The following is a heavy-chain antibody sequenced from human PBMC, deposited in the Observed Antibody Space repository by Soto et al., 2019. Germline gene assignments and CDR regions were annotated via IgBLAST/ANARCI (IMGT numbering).Heavy chain of an antibody. J-gene: IGHJ4*02. Sequence: EVQLVESGGGLVKPGGSLRLSCAASGFTFSNAWMNWVRQAPGKGLEWVGRIKSKTDGGTTDYAAPVKGRFTISRDDSTNTLYLQMNSLKTEDTAVYYCTTDVDYYDSSGYRLFDYWGQGTLVTVSS. CDR1: GFTFSNAW. CDR2: IKSKTDGGTT. V-gene: IGHV3-15*07. D-gene: IGHD3-22*01. CDR3: TTDVDYYDSSGYRLFDY.